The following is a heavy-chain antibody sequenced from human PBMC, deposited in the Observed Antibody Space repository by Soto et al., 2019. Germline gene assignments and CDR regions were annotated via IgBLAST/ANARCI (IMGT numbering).Heavy chain of an antibody. CDR1: AITFNNYA. J-gene: IGHJ4*02. CDR3: ARDAPRYYDSSGYYSKFDY. CDR2: IGGSGRTK. D-gene: IGHD3-22*01. V-gene: IGHV3-23*01. Sequence: GRSLRLPCAASAITFNNYAMSWVRQAPGKELEWVSGIGGSGRTKYYADSVKGRFTISRDNSKNTLYLQMNSLRAEDTAVYYCARDAPRYYDSSGYYSKFDYWGLGTLVTVSS.